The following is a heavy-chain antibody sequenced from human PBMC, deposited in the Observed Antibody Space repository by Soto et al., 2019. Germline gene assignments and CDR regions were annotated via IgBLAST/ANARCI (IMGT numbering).Heavy chain of an antibody. CDR3: ARFTRGSSGDY. CDR2: VKEDGSDK. V-gene: IGHV3-7*01. J-gene: IGHJ4*02. Sequence: EVQLVESGGDLVQPGGSLRLSCVASGFTFITYWMSWVRQAPGKGLEWVANVKEDGSDKDYVDSVKGRFTISRDNAKNLLYLQMNSLGAWDTAMYNCARFTRGSSGDYWGQGTLVTVSS. CDR1: GFTFITYW. D-gene: IGHD6-25*01.